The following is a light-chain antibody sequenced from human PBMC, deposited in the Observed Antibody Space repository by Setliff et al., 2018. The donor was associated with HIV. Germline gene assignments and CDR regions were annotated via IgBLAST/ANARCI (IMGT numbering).Light chain of an antibody. CDR3: SSSTSDTSDV. V-gene: IGLV2-14*03. Sequence: QSALPQPASVSGSPGQSITISCSGTSNDIGSSDYVSWYQQHPGKSPKLILYHVSNRPSGVSHRFSGFKSGHTASLTISGLQADDEADYYCSSSTSDTSDVFGTGTKVTVL. CDR1: SNDIGSSDY. J-gene: IGLJ1*01. CDR2: HVS.